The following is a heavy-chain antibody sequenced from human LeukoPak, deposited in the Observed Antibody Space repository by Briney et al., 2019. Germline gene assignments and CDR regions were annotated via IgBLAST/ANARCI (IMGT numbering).Heavy chain of an antibody. CDR2: ISGGGGST. D-gene: IGHD2-2*01. V-gene: IGHV3-23*01. Sequence: GGSLRLSCAASGFTFSSYAMSWVRQAPGKGLEWVSAISGGGGSTYYADSVKGRFTISRDNSKNTLYLQMNSLRAEDTAVYYCAKRYCSSTSCRLYYYYGMDVWGQGTTVTVSS. CDR1: GFTFSSYA. CDR3: AKRYCSSTSCRLYYYYGMDV. J-gene: IGHJ6*02.